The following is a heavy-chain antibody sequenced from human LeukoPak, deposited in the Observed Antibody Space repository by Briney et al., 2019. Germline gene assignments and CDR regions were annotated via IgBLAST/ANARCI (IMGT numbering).Heavy chain of an antibody. V-gene: IGHV3-53*01. D-gene: IGHD3-22*01. CDR2: IYATGNT. CDR3: ARRAGDYSHPYDY. Sequence: GGSLRLSCTVSGFTVSSNSMSWVRQAPGKGLEWVSFIYATGNTHNSDSVKGRFTISRDSSKNTLYLQMNSLRAEDTAVYYCARRAGDYSHPYDYWGQGTLVTVSS. CDR1: GFTVSSNS. J-gene: IGHJ4*02.